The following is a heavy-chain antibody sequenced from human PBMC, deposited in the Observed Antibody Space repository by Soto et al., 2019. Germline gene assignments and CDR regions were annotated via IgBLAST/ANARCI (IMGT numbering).Heavy chain of an antibody. D-gene: IGHD1-1*01. Sequence: QVQLVQSGAEVKEPGSSVKVSCKVSGGTFSSQTINWVRQVPGQGLEWMGSVIPIIGEGKYAQSFLGRVTITGDRSRSTAYMELSSVRSEDTAVYYCARPAVNDLDADSSAFDIWGQGTMVTVSS. J-gene: IGHJ3*02. V-gene: IGHV1-69*02. CDR3: ARPAVNDLDADSSAFDI. CDR1: GGTFSSQT. CDR2: VIPIIGEG.